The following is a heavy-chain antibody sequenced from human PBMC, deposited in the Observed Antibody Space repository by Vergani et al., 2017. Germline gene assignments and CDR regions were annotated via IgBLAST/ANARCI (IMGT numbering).Heavy chain of an antibody. CDR3: ARGDDSGSVYFDY. D-gene: IGHD3-10*01. Sequence: QVQLVQSGAEVKKPGSSVKVSCKASGGTFSSYTISWVRQAPGQGLEWMGRIIPILGIANYAQKFQGRVTITADKSTSTAYMELSSLRSEDTAVYYCARGDDSGSVYFDYWGQGTLVTVSS. V-gene: IGHV1-69*02. CDR1: GGTFSSYT. CDR2: IIPILGIA. J-gene: IGHJ4*02.